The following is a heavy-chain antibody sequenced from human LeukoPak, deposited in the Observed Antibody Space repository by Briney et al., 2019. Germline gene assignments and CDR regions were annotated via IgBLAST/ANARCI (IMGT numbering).Heavy chain of an antibody. CDR2: IYPGDSDT. D-gene: IGHD3-22*01. Sequence: GESLKISCQGSGYSFTSYWIGWVRQLPGKGLEWMGIIYPGDSDTRYSPSFQGQVTISADKSISTAYLQWSSLKASDTAMYYCAKHYYYDSSGYPDAFDIWGQGTMVTVSS. CDR1: GYSFTSYW. CDR3: AKHYYYDSSGYPDAFDI. V-gene: IGHV5-51*01. J-gene: IGHJ3*02.